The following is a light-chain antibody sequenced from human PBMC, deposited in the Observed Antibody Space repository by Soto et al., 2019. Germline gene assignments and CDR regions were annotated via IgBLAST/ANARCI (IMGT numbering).Light chain of an antibody. Sequence: TITCRASQSISNRLAWYQQKPGKAPKVVIYDASSLESGVPSRFSGSGSGTEFILTINSLQPDDFATYCCQLYGGMWAFGQGTKVDIK. V-gene: IGKV1-5*01. CDR2: DAS. CDR3: QLYGGMWA. J-gene: IGKJ1*01. CDR1: QSISNR.